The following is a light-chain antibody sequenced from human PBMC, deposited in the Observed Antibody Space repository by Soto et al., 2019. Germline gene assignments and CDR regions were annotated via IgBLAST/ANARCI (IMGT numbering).Light chain of an antibody. CDR3: QQYGSSSWT. Sequence: EIVLTQSPASLSLSPGERATLSCRASQSVSSHLAWFQQRPGQAPRLLIYGASNRATGIPDRFSGSGSGTDFTLTISRLEPEDFAVYYCQQYGSSSWTFGQGTKVDIK. CDR1: QSVSSH. CDR2: GAS. J-gene: IGKJ1*01. V-gene: IGKV3-20*01.